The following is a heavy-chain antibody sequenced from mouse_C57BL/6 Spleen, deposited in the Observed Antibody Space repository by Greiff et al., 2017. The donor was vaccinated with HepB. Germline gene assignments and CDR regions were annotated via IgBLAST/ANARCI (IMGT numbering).Heavy chain of an antibody. J-gene: IGHJ2*01. CDR2: IDPSDSYT. D-gene: IGHD2-14*01. Sequence: QVQLKQPGAELVRPGTSVKLSCKASGYTFTSYWMHWVKQRPGQGLEWIGVIDPSDSYTNYNQKFKGKATLTVDTSSSTAYMQLSSLTSEDSAVYYCARSDARRYYFDYWGQGTTLTVSS. V-gene: IGHV1-59*01. CDR3: ARSDARRYYFDY. CDR1: GYTFTSYW.